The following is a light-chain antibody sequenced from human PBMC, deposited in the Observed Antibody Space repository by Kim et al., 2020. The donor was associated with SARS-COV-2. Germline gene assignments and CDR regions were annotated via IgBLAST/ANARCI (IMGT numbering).Light chain of an antibody. V-gene: IGLV1-40*01. J-gene: IGLJ2*01. CDR1: RSNIGAGYD. Sequence: QSVLTQPPSVSGAPGQRVTISCTGSRSNIGAGYDVHWYQQLPGTAPKLLIYGDNNRPSGVPDRFSGSKSGTSASLAITGLQAEDEADYYCQSYDSSPSGLVFGGGTQLTVL. CDR2: GDN. CDR3: QSYDSSPSGLV.